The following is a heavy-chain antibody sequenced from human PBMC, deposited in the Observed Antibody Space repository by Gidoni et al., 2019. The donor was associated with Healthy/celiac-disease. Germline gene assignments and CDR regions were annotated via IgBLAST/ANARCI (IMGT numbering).Heavy chain of an antibody. V-gene: IGHV3-33*01. CDR3: ARDSIAVAGPFDY. J-gene: IGHJ4*02. CDR2: IWYDGSNK. CDR1: GFTFSSYG. Sequence: QVQLVESGGGVVQPGRSLRLSCAAYGFTFSSYGMHWVRQAPGKGLEWVAVIWYDGSNKYYADSVRGRFTISRDNSKNTLYLQMNSLRAEDTAVYYCARDSIAVAGPFDYWGQGTLVTVSS. D-gene: IGHD6-19*01.